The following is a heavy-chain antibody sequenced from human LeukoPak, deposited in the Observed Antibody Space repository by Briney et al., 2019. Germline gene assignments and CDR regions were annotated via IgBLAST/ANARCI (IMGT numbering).Heavy chain of an antibody. V-gene: IGHV3-23*01. CDR3: AKDPDWGYSSGWYDY. J-gene: IGHJ4*02. CDR1: GFTFDNFA. Sequence: GGSLRLSCAPSGFTFDNFAMTWVRQAPGKGLEWVSEITGSGGSTYYADSVKGRFTISRDNSKNTLYLQMNSLRAEDTAVYYCAKDPDWGYSSGWYDYWGQGTLVTVSS. CDR2: ITGSGGST. D-gene: IGHD6-19*01.